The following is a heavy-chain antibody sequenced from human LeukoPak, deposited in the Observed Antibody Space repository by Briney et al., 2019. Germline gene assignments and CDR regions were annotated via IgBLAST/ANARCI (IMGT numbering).Heavy chain of an antibody. CDR1: GGSFSGYY. V-gene: IGHV4-34*01. J-gene: IGHJ4*02. Sequence: SETLSLTCAVDGGSFSGYYWSWIRQPPGKGLEWIGEINHSGSTNYNPSLKSRVTISGDTSKNQFALKLSSVTAADTAVYYCASSRDSSGYTDYWGQGTLVTVSS. CDR2: INHSGST. CDR3: ASSRDSSGYTDY. D-gene: IGHD3-22*01.